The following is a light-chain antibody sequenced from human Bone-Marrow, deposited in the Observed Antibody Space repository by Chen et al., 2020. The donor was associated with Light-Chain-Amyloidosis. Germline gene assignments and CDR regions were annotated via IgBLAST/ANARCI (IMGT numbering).Light chain of an antibody. Sequence: DIQMTQSPSTLSASVGDSVTITCRDSQSINSWLAWYQQKPGKAPKLLMYKASTLESGVPSSFSGSGSGTEFTLTISSLQADDLATYYCQQYYSYPYSFGQGTKLEIK. V-gene: IGKV1-5*03. CDR1: QSINSW. CDR2: KAS. CDR3: QQYYSYPYS. J-gene: IGKJ2*03.